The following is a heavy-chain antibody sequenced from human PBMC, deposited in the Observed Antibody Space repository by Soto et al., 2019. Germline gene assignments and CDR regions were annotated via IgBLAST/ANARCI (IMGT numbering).Heavy chain of an antibody. D-gene: IGHD2-8*01. J-gene: IGHJ4*02. CDR1: GFTFSGSA. V-gene: IGHV3-73*01. CDR3: TRLIGYCTNGVCYGSDY. CDR2: IRSKANSYAT. Sequence: PGGSLRLSCAASGFTFSGSAMHWVRQASGKGLEWVGRIRSKANSYATAYAASVKGRFTISRDDSKNTAYLQMNSLKTEDTAVYYCTRLIGYCTNGVCYGSDYWGQGTLVTVSS.